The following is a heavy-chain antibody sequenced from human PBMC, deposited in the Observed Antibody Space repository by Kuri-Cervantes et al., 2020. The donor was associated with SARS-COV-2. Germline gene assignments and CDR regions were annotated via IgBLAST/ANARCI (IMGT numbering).Heavy chain of an antibody. J-gene: IGHJ5*02. Sequence: GESRKSSCAASGCTFSSYAMHWVRQAPGKGLEWVAAIWHDGSNSYYSESVKGRFTISRDNSKNTMYLQMNTLRVEDTAVYYCARDAQVYSNSNAPLYNWFDHWGQGTLVTVSS. D-gene: IGHD2/OR15-2a*01. CDR2: IWHDGSNS. CDR3: ARDAQVYSNSNAPLYNWFDH. CDR1: GCTFSSYA. V-gene: IGHV3-33*08.